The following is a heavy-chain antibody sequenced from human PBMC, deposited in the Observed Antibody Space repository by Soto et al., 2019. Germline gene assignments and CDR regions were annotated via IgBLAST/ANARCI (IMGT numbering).Heavy chain of an antibody. V-gene: IGHV4-39*01. Sequence: SETLSLTCTVSGGSISSSSYYWGWIRQPPGKGLEWIGSIYYSGSTYYNPSLKSRVTISVDTSKNQFSLKLSSVTAADTAVYYWERLSSPSWLDLWGQGTLVTVYS. CDR2: IYYSGST. J-gene: IGHJ5*02. CDR1: GGSISSSSYY. D-gene: IGHD6-13*01. CDR3: ERLSSPSWLDL.